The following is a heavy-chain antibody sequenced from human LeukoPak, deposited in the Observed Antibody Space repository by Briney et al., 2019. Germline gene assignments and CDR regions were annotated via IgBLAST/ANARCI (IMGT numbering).Heavy chain of an antibody. V-gene: IGHV1-3*01. J-gene: IGHJ3*02. Sequence: ASVKDSCKASGYTFTRYAMHWVPQAPGQRLEWIGWINAGNGNTKYSQKFQGRVTITKGRSASTAYMEPSSLRYEDTAVYYCARELLWFGELAFDIWGQGTMVTVSS. CDR3: ARELLWFGELAFDI. CDR2: INAGNGNT. CDR1: GYTFTRYA. D-gene: IGHD3-10*01.